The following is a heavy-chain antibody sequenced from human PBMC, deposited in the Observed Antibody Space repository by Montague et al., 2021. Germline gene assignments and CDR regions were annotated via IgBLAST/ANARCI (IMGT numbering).Heavy chain of an antibody. CDR2: IYNSGRT. V-gene: IGHV4-59*01. J-gene: IGHJ6*02. CDR1: GGSISSYY. CDR3: ARDGSSSGWSGYGMDV. Sequence: SETLSLTCTVSGGSISSYYWSWIRQPPGKGLEWIGYIYNSGRTNYNPSLKSRVTISVDTSKNQFSLRLSSVTAADTAVYYCARDGSSSGWSGYGMDVWGQGTTVTVSS. D-gene: IGHD6-19*01.